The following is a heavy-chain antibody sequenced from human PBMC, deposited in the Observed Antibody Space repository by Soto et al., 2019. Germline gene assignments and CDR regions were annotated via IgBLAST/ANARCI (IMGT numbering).Heavy chain of an antibody. CDR2: IYPGDSDT. CDR3: ASTSGSWPTGHPFDY. Sequence: PXDSLKLTWQCSEYSFTSYWIGLVLQMPGKGLEWMGIIYPGDSDTKYSPSFQGQVTISADKSISTAYLQWSSLRASDTAMYYCASTSGSWPTGHPFDYRGQATLVTVSS. D-gene: IGHD6-13*01. J-gene: IGHJ4*02. V-gene: IGHV5-51*01. CDR1: EYSFTSYW.